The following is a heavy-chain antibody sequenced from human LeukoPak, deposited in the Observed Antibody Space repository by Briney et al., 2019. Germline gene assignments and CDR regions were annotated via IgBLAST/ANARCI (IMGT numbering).Heavy chain of an antibody. CDR2: ISGSGGST. Sequence: PGGSLRLSCAASGFTFSSYAMSWVRQTPGKGLEWVSAISGSGGSTYYADSVKGRFTISRDNSKNTLYLQMNSLRAEDTALYYCATHGYCSRTSCYGFGAFDIWGQGTMVTVSS. CDR3: ATHGYCSRTSCYGFGAFDI. V-gene: IGHV3-23*01. CDR1: GFTFSSYA. J-gene: IGHJ3*02. D-gene: IGHD2-2*01.